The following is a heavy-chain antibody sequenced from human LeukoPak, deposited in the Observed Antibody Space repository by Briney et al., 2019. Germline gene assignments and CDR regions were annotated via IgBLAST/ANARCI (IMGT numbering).Heavy chain of an antibody. CDR1: GYTFTGYY. CDR2: INPNSGGT. Sequence: ASVKVSCKASGYTFTGYYVHWVRQAPGQGLEWMGWINPNSGGTNYAQKFQGRVTMTRDTSISTAYMELSRLRSDDTAVYYCARGRHVYNWFDSWGQGTLVTVSS. V-gene: IGHV1-2*02. CDR3: ARGRHVYNWFDS. J-gene: IGHJ5*01.